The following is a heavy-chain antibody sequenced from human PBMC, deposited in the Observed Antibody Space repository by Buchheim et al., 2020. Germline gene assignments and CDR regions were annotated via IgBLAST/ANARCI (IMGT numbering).Heavy chain of an antibody. V-gene: IGHV4-30-2*01. D-gene: IGHD2-15*01. Sequence: QLQLQESGSGLVKPSQTLSLTCAVSGGSISSGGYSWSWIRQPPGKGLEWIGYIHHSGSTYYNPSLKSRVPISVDTPKNPFSLKLSSVTAADTAVYYCARVSVVAATWYFDLWGRGTL. CDR1: GGSISSGGYS. CDR2: IHHSGST. CDR3: ARVSVVAATWYFDL. J-gene: IGHJ2*01.